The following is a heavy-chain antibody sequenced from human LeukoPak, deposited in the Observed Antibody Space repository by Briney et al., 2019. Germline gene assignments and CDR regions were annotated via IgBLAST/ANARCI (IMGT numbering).Heavy chain of an antibody. V-gene: IGHV1-3*01. CDR2: INAGNGDT. CDR1: GYTFTKYV. D-gene: IGHD4-17*01. CDR3: ARDCPDYGDYVVDY. Sequence: ASVKVSCKASGYTFTKYVVHWVRQAPGQRPEWMGWINAGNGDTKYSQNFQDRVTMTRDTSISTAYMELSRLRSDDTAVYYCARDCPDYGDYVVDYWGQGTLVTVSS. J-gene: IGHJ4*02.